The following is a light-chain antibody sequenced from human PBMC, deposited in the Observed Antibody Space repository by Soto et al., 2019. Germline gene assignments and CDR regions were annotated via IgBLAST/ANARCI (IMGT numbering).Light chain of an antibody. CDR3: CSFGGSDEV. V-gene: IGLV2-23*02. CDR2: EVT. J-gene: IGLJ1*01. Sequence: QSVLTQPASVSGSPGQSITISCSGTTSDVGIVSWYQHHPGKAPKLMIHEVTKRPSGVSDRFSGSKSGNSASLTISGLQAEDEADYFCCSFGGSDEVFGTGTKVTVL. CDR1: TSDVGI.